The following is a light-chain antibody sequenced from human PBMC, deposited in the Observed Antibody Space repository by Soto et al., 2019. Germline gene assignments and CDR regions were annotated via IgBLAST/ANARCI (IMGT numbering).Light chain of an antibody. CDR3: CSYANGYTYL. J-gene: IGLJ1*01. V-gene: IGLV2-23*01. CDR2: EDN. CDR1: GSDVGHYNL. Sequence: QSALTQPASVSGSPGQSITISCTGAGSDVGHYNLVSWYLHHPGKAPRLIIYEDNKRPSGSSSRFSGSKSGNTASLTISGLQPEDEADYYCCSYANGYTYLFGTGTKLTVL.